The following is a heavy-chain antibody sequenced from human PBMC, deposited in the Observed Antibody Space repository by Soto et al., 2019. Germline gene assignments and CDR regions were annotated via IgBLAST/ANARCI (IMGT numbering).Heavy chain of an antibody. J-gene: IGHJ5*02. CDR1: GGSINSGGYY. CDR3: AREVGNDGWFDP. CDR2: IYYSGST. Sequence: SETLSLTCTVSGGSINSGGYYWSWIRQHPGKGLEWIGYIYYSGSTYYNPSLKSRVTISVDTSKNQFSLKLSSVTAADTAVYYCAREVGNDGWFDPWGQGTLVTVSS. V-gene: IGHV4-31*03. D-gene: IGHD1-1*01.